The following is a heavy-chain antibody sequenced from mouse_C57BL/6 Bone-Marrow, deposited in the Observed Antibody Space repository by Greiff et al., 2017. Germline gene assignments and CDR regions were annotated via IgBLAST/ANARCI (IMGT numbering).Heavy chain of an antibody. V-gene: IGHV1-54*01. J-gene: IGHJ3*01. CDR1: GYAFTNYL. Sequence: VQLQESGAELVRPGTSVKVSCKASGYAFTNYLIEWVKQRPGQGLEWIGVIIPGSGGTNYNEKFKGKATLTADKSSNTAYMQISSLTSEDSAVYFCAKSKNWNSGFAKWGQGHLVSVSA. CDR2: IIPGSGGT. CDR3: AKSKNWNSGFAK. D-gene: IGHD4-1*01.